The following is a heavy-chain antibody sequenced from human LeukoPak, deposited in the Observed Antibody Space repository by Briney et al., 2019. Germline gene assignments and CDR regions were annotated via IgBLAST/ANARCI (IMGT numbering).Heavy chain of an antibody. D-gene: IGHD3-9*01. V-gene: IGHV4-4*09. CDR2: IYTSGST. Sequence: SETLSLTCTVSGGSISSYYWSWIRQPPGKGLEWIGYIYTSGSTNYNPSLKSRVTISVDTSKNQFSLKLSSVTAADTAVYYCARLLRYFDWLLEVYGMDVWGQGTTVTVSS. CDR1: GGSISSYY. J-gene: IGHJ6*02. CDR3: ARLLRYFDWLLEVYGMDV.